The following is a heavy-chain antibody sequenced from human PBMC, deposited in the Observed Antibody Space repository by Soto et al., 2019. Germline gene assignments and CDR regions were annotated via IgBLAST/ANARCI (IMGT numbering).Heavy chain of an antibody. Sequence: EVQLVESGGGLVQPGGSLRLSCAASGFTVSSNYMSWVRKAPGKGLEWVSVIYSGGSTYYADSVKGRFTISRDNSKNTLYLQMNSLRAEDTAVYYCARASTSQGDYYYYMDVWGKGTTVTVSS. CDR3: ARASTSQGDYYYYMDV. CDR1: GFTVSSNY. CDR2: IYSGGST. J-gene: IGHJ6*03. V-gene: IGHV3-66*01.